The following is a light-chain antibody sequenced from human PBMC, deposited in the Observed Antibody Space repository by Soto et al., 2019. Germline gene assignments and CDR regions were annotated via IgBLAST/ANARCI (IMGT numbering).Light chain of an antibody. CDR2: GAS. CDR1: QSVSSN. V-gene: IGKV3-15*01. J-gene: IGKJ1*01. CDR3: QQYNKWRT. Sequence: EIVMTQSPATLSVSPGERATLSCRASQSVSSNLAWYQQKPGQAPRLLIYGASTRATGIPARISGSGSGTEFTLTNTSLQSEDFAVYYCQQYNKWRTFGQGTKVEIK.